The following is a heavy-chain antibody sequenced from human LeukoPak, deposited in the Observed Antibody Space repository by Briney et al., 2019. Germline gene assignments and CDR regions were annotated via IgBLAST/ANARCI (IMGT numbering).Heavy chain of an antibody. J-gene: IGHJ6*03. CDR1: GYTFTSYA. CDR2: INTNTGNP. V-gene: IGHV7-4-1*02. D-gene: IGHD3-10*01. CDR3: ARRSGFPSPYYYYYMDV. Sequence: ASVTVSCKASGYTFTSYAMNWVRQAPGQGLEWMGWINTNTGNPTYAQGFTGRFVFSLDTSVSTAYLQISSLKAEYTAVYYCARRSGFPSPYYYYYMDVWGKGTTVTVSS.